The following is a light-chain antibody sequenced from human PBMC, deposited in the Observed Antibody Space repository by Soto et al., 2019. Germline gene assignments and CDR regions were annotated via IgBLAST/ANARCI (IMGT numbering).Light chain of an antibody. CDR2: GAS. CDR3: QKYNSAPLT. J-gene: IGKJ4*01. CDR1: QGISNF. Sequence: DIQVTQSQSSLSASVGDTVTITCRASQGISNFLAWYQQKPGKVPKLMIYGASTLQSGVPSRFSGSRSGTDFTLTISSLQPEDVATYYCQKYNSAPLTFGGRTMVDI. V-gene: IGKV1-27*01.